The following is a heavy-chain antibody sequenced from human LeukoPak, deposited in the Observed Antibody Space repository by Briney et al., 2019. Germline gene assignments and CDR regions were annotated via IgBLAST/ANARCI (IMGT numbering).Heavy chain of an antibody. CDR2: IHAGNGNT. J-gene: IGHJ5*02. CDR1: GYTFTNYA. CDR3: ARDMVRGVNWFDP. D-gene: IGHD3-10*01. V-gene: IGHV1-3*01. Sequence: ASVKVSCKASGYTFTNYAIHWVRQAPGQSLEWMGWIHAGNGNTKYSQKLQGRVTITRDTSASTAYMELSSLRSEDTAVYYCARDMVRGVNWFDPWGQGTLVTVPS.